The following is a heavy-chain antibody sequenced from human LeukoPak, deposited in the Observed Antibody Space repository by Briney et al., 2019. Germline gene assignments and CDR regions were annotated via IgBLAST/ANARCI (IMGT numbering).Heavy chain of an antibody. CDR3: VKRITMIVVVTDDAFDI. J-gene: IGHJ3*02. CDR1: GFTFSSYA. V-gene: IGHV3-23*01. Sequence: GGSLRLSCAASGFTFSSYAMSWVRQAPGKGLEWVSAISGSGGSTYYADSVKGRFTISRDNSKNTLYLQMNSLRAEDTAAYYCVKRITMIVVVTDDAFDIWGQGTMVTVSS. D-gene: IGHD3-22*01. CDR2: ISGSGGST.